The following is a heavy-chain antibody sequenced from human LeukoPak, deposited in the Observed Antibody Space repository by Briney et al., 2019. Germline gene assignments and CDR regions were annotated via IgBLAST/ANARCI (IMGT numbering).Heavy chain of an antibody. CDR3: ATPYCSTISCLDVFNM. J-gene: IGHJ3*02. CDR2: KYFSGSA. Sequence: PSQTLCLTCNVSGVSVSDGRYYWTWIRQRPGKGLEWIGYKYFSGSAKYNPSLKSRLTISIDSSRNQFSLQLSSVTAADTATYYCATPYCSTISCLDVFNMWGQGTRVTVSS. V-gene: IGHV4-31*03. D-gene: IGHD2-2*01. CDR1: GVSVSDGRYY.